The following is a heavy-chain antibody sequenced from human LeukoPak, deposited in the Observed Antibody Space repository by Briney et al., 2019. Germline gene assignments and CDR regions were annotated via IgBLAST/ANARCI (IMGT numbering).Heavy chain of an antibody. V-gene: IGHV3-30*02. D-gene: IGHD2-2*01. Sequence: GGSLRLSCAASGFTFSSYGMHWVRQAPGKGLEWVAFIRYDGSNKYYADSVKGRFTISRDNSKNTLYLQMNSLRAEDTAVYYCAKGIFDIVVVPAAYDYWGQGTLVTVSS. J-gene: IGHJ4*02. CDR2: IRYDGSNK. CDR3: AKGIFDIVVVPAAYDY. CDR1: GFTFSSYG.